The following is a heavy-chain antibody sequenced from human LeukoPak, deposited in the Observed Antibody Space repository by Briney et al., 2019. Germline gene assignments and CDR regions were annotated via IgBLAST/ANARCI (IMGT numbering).Heavy chain of an antibody. CDR1: GFTFSSYG. CDR3: AKNCGDYVSEAFDI. Sequence: GGSLRLSCAASGFTFSSYGMTWVRQAPGKGLEWVSAISGSGGNTYYADSVKGRFTISRDNSKNTLSVQMDSLRAEDTAVYYCAKNCGDYVSEAFDIWGQGTMVTVSS. V-gene: IGHV3-23*01. D-gene: IGHD4-17*01. CDR2: ISGSGGNT. J-gene: IGHJ3*02.